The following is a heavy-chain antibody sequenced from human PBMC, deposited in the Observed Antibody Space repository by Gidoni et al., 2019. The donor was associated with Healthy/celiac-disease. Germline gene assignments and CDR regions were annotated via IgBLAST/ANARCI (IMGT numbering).Heavy chain of an antibody. J-gene: IGHJ5*02. V-gene: IGHV3-64D*06. CDR2: ISSNGGNT. D-gene: IGHD3-3*01. Sequence: VQVVESGGGLVQPGGSLRLSCSASGFTFSSYAMHWVRQAPGKGLEYVSAISSNGGNTYYADSVKGRFTISRDNSKNTLYLQMSSLRAEDTAVYYCVKVAIFGVVTHNHWGQGTLVTVSS. CDR1: GFTFSSYA. CDR3: VKVAIFGVVTHNH.